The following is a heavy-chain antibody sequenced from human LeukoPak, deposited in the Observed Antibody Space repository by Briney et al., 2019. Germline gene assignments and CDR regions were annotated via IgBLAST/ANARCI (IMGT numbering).Heavy chain of an antibody. Sequence: GESLKISCKGSGYSFTSYWIGWVRQMPGKGLEWMGIIYPGDSDTRYSPSFQGQVTISADKSISTAYLQWSSLKASDTAMYYCARNPVRWYASHSPGYFDYWGQGTLVTVSS. CDR1: GYSFTSYW. CDR3: ARNPVRWYASHSPGYFDY. V-gene: IGHV5-51*01. J-gene: IGHJ4*02. D-gene: IGHD4-23*01. CDR2: IYPGDSDT.